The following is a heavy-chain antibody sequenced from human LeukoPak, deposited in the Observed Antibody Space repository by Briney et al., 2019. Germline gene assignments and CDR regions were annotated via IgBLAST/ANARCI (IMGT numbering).Heavy chain of an antibody. V-gene: IGHV4-38-2*01. CDR3: ARVCGGDCLNAFDM. CDR1: GYSISGGYY. CDR2: MYHSGST. D-gene: IGHD2-21*01. J-gene: IGHJ3*02. Sequence: SETLSLTCAVSGYSISGGYYWGWIRQSPEKGLEWIGIMYHSGSTYYNPPLKSRVTISVDTSKNQFSLKLSSETAADTAVYYCARVCGGDCLNAFDMWGQGTMVTVSS.